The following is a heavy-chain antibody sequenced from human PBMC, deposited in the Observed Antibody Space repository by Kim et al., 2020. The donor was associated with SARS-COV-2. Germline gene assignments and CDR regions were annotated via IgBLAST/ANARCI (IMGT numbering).Heavy chain of an antibody. D-gene: IGHD1-1*01. Sequence: GGSLRLSCVASGFTFDTFWMHWVRQVPGKGLAWVSRIYPDGRETGFADSGKGRFSISRDNSKRTLYLQMNSLRAEDSGVYYCAGGPESNGHLLEYWGQG. V-gene: IGHV3-74*01. J-gene: IGHJ4*02. CDR3: AGGPESNGHLLEY. CDR1: GFTFDTFW. CDR2: IYPDGRET.